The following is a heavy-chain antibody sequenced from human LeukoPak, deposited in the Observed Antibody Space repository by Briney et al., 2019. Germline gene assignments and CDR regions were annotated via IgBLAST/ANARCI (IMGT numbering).Heavy chain of an antibody. D-gene: IGHD5-18*01. CDR2: IKGDGSST. CDR3: ARDGYSFGHDFDY. V-gene: IGHV3-74*01. CDR1: GFTFSSYW. J-gene: IGHJ4*02. Sequence: GGSLRLSCAASGFTFSSYWMHWVRHTPGKGLVWVSRIKGDGSSTSYADSVKGRFTISRDNAKNTLYLQMNSLRAEDTAVYYCARDGYSFGHDFDYWGQGTLVTASS.